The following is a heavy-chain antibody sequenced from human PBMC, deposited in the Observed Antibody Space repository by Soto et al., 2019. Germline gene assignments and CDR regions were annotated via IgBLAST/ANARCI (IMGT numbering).Heavy chain of an antibody. J-gene: IGHJ4*02. CDR2: ISYDGSNK. D-gene: IGHD2-15*01. CDR3: ASMVVVAATHFDY. Sequence: GGSLRLSCAASGFTFSSYDMHWVRQAPGKGLEWVAVISYDGSNKYYADSVKGRFTISRDNSKNTLYLQMNSLRAEDTAVYYCASMVVVAATHFDYWGQGTLVTVSS. CDR1: GFTFSSYD. V-gene: IGHV3-30*03.